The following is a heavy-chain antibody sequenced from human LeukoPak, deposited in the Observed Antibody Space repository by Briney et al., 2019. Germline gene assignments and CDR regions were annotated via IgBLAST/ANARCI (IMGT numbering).Heavy chain of an antibody. D-gene: IGHD2-15*01. CDR3: TTGRFCSGGSCSSSFDF. J-gene: IGHJ4*02. CDR1: GYSFINYW. Sequence: HGESLKISCKGSGYSFINYWIGWVRQMPDKGLEWMGIIYPGNSDIRYSPSFKGQVTISVDKSINTAYLQWTSLKASDTAIYYCTTGRFCSGGSCSSSFDFWGQGTLLTVPS. CDR2: IYPGNSDI. V-gene: IGHV5-51*01.